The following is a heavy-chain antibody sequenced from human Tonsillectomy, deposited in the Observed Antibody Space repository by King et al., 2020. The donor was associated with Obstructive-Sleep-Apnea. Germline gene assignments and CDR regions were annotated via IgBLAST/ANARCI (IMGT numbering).Heavy chain of an antibody. CDR2: ISWDGGRT. CDR3: AKDGANYYDSSARGYFDY. CDR1: GFIFDDYT. D-gene: IGHD3-22*01. J-gene: IGHJ4*02. V-gene: IGHV3-43*01. Sequence: VQLVESGGVVVQPGGSLRLSCAASGFIFDDYTMHWVRQAPGKGLEWVSLISWDGGRTYYADSVKGRFPISRDNITTSLYLQMNSLRTEDTALYYCAKDGANYYDSSARGYFDYWGQGTLVTVSS.